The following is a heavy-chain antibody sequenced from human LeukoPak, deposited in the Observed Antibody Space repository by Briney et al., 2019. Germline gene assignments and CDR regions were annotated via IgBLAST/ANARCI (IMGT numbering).Heavy chain of an antibody. J-gene: IGHJ4*02. D-gene: IGHD6-6*01. CDR2: IIPILGIA. V-gene: IGHV1-69*04. CDR1: GGTFSSYA. CDR3: ARDLPTSSPRAENY. Sequence: SVKVSCKASGGTFSSYAISWVRQAPGQGLEWMGRIIPILGIANYAQKFQGRVTITADKSTSTAYMELSSLRSEDTAVYYCARDLPTSSPRAENYWGQGTLVTVSS.